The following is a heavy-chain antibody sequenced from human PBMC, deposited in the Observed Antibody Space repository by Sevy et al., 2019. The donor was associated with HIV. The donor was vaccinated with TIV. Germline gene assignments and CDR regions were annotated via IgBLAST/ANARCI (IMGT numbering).Heavy chain of an antibody. CDR3: ARDMYSSGWYYYYYYMDV. D-gene: IGHD6-19*01. V-gene: IGHV3-33*01. J-gene: IGHJ6*03. Sequence: GGSLRLSCVASGFTFSSYGMHWVRQAPGKGLEWVAVIWYDGSNKYYADSVKGRFTISRDNSKNTLSLQMNSLRAEDTAVYYCARDMYSSGWYYYYYYMDVWGKGTTVTVSS. CDR2: IWYDGSNK. CDR1: GFTFSSYG.